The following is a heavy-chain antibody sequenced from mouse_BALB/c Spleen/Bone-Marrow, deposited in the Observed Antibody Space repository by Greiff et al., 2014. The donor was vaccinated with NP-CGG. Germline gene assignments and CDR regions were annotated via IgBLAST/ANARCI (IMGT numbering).Heavy chain of an antibody. CDR2: INSYNSTI. CDR1: GFYFSRFW. CDR3: SRLGYYDSFDF. D-gene: IGHD1-1*01. Sequence: EVQLVESGGGLVQPGGSLKLSCAASGFYFSRFWMSWVRQAPGKGLEWIGEINSYNSTINYTPSLKDKFIISRDNTRNTLYLQKINVRSEETAVFYCSRLGYYDSFDFWGQGTLVTVSA. J-gene: IGHJ3*01. V-gene: IGHV4-1*02.